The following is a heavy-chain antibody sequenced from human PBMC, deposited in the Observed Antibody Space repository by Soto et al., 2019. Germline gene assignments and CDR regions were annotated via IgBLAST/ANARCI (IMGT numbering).Heavy chain of an antibody. CDR1: GFTFSSHG. CDR3: ARWGDERRIDY. CDR2: IWYDGSNK. V-gene: IGHV3-33*01. J-gene: IGHJ4*02. D-gene: IGHD3-16*01. Sequence: QVQLVESGGGVVQPGRSLRLPCGASGFTFSSHGMHWVRQAPGKGLEWVAVIWYDGSNKYYADSVRGRFTISRDNSKNTLHLQMNSLRAEDTAVYYCARWGDERRIDYWGQGILVTVSS.